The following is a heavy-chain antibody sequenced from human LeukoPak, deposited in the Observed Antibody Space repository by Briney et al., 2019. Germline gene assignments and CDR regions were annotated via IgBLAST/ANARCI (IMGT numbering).Heavy chain of an antibody. Sequence: GGSLRLSCAASGFTVSSNYMSWVRPAPGKGLEWVSVIYSGGSTYYADSVKGRFTISRDNSKNTLYFQMNSLRGEDTAVYYCARDAEGIDAFDIWGQGTMVTVSS. CDR2: IYSGGST. CDR1: GFTVSSNY. J-gene: IGHJ3*02. V-gene: IGHV3-66*01. CDR3: ARDAEGIDAFDI.